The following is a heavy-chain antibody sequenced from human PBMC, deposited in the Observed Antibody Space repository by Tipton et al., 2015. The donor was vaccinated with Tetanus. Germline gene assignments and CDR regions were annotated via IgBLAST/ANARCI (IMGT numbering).Heavy chain of an antibody. D-gene: IGHD3-9*01. CDR2: AYYSGST. Sequence: LRLSCTVSGGSISSPDHYWTWIRQPPGKGLEWIGSAYYSGSTYYNPSLKSRVTISVDTSKNQFSLELSSVNAADTAVYYCARHSSLKALNYWGQGTLVTASS. CDR1: GGSISSPDHY. CDR3: ARHSSLKALNY. V-gene: IGHV4-39*01. J-gene: IGHJ4*02.